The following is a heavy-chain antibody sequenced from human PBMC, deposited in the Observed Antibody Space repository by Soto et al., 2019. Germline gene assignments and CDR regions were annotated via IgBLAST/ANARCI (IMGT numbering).Heavy chain of an antibody. J-gene: IGHJ4*02. Sequence: EVQLVESGGGLVKPGGSLRLSCAASGFTFSSYSMNWVRQAPGKGLEWVSSISSSSSYIYYADSVKGRFTISRDNAKNSLSLPMNRLSAEDTAVYYCARDQPGYSYGYGLGYWGQGTLVTVSS. D-gene: IGHD5-18*01. CDR1: GFTFSSYS. CDR3: ARDQPGYSYGYGLGY. V-gene: IGHV3-21*01. CDR2: ISSSSSYI.